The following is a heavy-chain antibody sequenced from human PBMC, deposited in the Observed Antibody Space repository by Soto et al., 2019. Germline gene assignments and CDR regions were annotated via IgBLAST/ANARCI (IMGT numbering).Heavy chain of an antibody. CDR2: MNPNSGNT. V-gene: IGHV1-8*01. Sequence: ASVKVSCKASGYTFTSYDINWVRQATGQGLEWMGWMNPNSGNTGYAQKFQGRVTMTRNTSISTAYMELSSLRSEDTAVYYCARGGIVAAAGGWRSYYYYYVDVWGKGTTVTVSS. CDR3: ARGGIVAAAGGWRSYYYYYVDV. D-gene: IGHD6-13*01. CDR1: GYTFTSYD. J-gene: IGHJ6*03.